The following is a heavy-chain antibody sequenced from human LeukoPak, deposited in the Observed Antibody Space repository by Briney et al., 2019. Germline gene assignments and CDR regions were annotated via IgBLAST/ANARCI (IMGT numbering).Heavy chain of an antibody. J-gene: IGHJ4*02. CDR3: ARADSNIAARRIGFDY. V-gene: IGHV3-21*01. Sequence: GGSLRLSCTASGFTFSDYNMHWVRQAPGKGLEWVSSLSGRSSYIYYADSLRGRFAISRDNSKNSLYLQMNSLRAEDTAVYYCARADSNIAARRIGFDYWGQGTLVTVSS. CDR1: GFTFSDYN. CDR2: LSGRSSYI. D-gene: IGHD6-6*01.